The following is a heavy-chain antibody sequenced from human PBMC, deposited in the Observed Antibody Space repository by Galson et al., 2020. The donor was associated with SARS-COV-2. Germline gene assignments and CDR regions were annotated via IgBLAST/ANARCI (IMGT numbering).Heavy chain of an antibody. Sequence: KMSGPTLVNHTQTLTLTCTFFGFSLSTSGLGVGWIRQPPGKDLEWLALLYWDDDKRYSPSLKSRLTITKDTSKNQVVLTMTNMDPVDTATYYGAHSSRPLIAAARGFDPWGQGTLVSVSS. CDR2: LYWDDDK. CDR1: GFSLSTSGLG. CDR3: AHSSRPLIAAARGFDP. D-gene: IGHD6-13*01. J-gene: IGHJ5*02. V-gene: IGHV2-5*02.